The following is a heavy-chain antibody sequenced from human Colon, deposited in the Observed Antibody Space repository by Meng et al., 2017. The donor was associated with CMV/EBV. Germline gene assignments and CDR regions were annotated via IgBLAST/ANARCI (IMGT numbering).Heavy chain of an antibody. Sequence: GRSLRLSCAASGFSFNDYSMSGIRQAPGKGLEGISYISSSGRTIYYADSVRGRFTISRDNARNSLFLQMNTLRADDTAVYYCVRTPAAATGWFDPWGQGTLVTVSS. V-gene: IGHV3-11*01. CDR3: VRTPAAATGWFDP. J-gene: IGHJ5*02. CDR2: ISSSGRTI. CDR1: GFSFNDYS. D-gene: IGHD6-13*01.